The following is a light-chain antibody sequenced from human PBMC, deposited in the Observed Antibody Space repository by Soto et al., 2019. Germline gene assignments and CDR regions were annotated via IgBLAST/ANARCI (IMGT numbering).Light chain of an antibody. CDR3: HSYDRSLSGSV. CDR2: EVN. CDR1: SSDIGGYNF. J-gene: IGLJ3*02. Sequence: QSALTQPASVSGSPGQSITISCTGTSSDIGGYNFVSWYQHHPGKAPKLMIYEVNNRPSGVSSRFSGSKSGNTASLTISGLQTEDEADYYCHSYDRSLSGSVFGGGTKLTVL. V-gene: IGLV2-14*01.